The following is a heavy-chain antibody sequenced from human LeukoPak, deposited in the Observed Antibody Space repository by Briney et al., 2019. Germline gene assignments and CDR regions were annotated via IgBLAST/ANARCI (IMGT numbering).Heavy chain of an antibody. CDR1: GFTVSSNY. V-gene: IGHV3-30*14. CDR3: ARRAGAYSHPYDY. Sequence: SGGSLRLSCAASGFTVSSNYMSWVRQAPGKGLEWVAVISYDGSNKKYGDSVKGRFTISRDNSKNTLYLQMNSLRAEDTAVYYCARRAGAYSHPYDYWGQGTLVTVSS. CDR2: ISYDGSNK. J-gene: IGHJ4*02. D-gene: IGHD4/OR15-4a*01.